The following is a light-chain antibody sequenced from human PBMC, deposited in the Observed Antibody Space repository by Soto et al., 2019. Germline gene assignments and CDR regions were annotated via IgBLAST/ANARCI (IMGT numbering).Light chain of an antibody. Sequence: EIVLTQSPGTPSLSPGERATLSCRASQTVSTNYLAWYQQKPGQAPRLLIFDASTRATGIPDRFTGSGSGTDFTLTISRLEPEDFAVYYCQLYGASPKTFGQGTKVDIK. CDR2: DAS. CDR3: QLYGASPKT. CDR1: QTVSTNY. V-gene: IGKV3-20*01. J-gene: IGKJ1*01.